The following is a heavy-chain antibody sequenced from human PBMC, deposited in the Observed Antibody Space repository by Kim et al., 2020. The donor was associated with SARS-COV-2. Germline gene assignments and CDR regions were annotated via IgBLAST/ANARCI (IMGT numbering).Heavy chain of an antibody. J-gene: IGHJ6*02. V-gene: IGHV3-7*01. D-gene: IGHD6-13*01. Sequence: VDAVKGRFTIASDNAKTSLYLQMKSLRAEDTAVYYCARESSSRGYYDGMDVWGQGTTVTVSS. CDR3: ARESSSRGYYDGMDV.